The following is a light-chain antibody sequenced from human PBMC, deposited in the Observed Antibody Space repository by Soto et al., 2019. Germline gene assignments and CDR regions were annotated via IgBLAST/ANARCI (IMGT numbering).Light chain of an antibody. V-gene: IGLV2-23*02. CDR2: EVS. Sequence: QSVLTQPASVSGSPGQSITISCTGTSSDVGSYNLVSWYQQHPGKAPKLMIYEVSKRPSGVSNRFSGSKSGNTASLTISGLQAEDEADYYCCSYAGSSTPHVVFGGGTQLTVL. J-gene: IGLJ2*01. CDR3: CSYAGSSTPHVV. CDR1: SSDVGSYNL.